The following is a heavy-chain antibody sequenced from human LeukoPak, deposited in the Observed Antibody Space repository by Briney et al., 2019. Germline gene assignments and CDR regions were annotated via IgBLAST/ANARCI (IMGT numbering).Heavy chain of an antibody. CDR2: IYSGGST. Sequence: PGGSLRLSCAASEFSVGSNYMTWVRQAPGKGLEWVSLIYSGGSTYYADSVKGRFTISRDNSKNTLYLQMNSLRAEDTAVYYCAREYPLFHYFDYWGQGTLVTVSS. J-gene: IGHJ4*02. CDR1: EFSVGSNY. CDR3: AREYPLFHYFDY. D-gene: IGHD2-2*01. V-gene: IGHV3-53*01.